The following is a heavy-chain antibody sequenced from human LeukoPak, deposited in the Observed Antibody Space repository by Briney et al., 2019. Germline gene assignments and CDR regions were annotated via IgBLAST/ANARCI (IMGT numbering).Heavy chain of an antibody. V-gene: IGHV4-34*01. CDR2: INHSGST. J-gene: IGHJ4*02. CDR1: GGSFSGYY. CDR3: ARLGGRWQWLVPAYYFDY. D-gene: IGHD6-19*01. Sequence: SETLSLTCAVYGGSFSGYYWSWIRQPPGKGLEWIGEINHSGSTNYNPSLKSRVTISVDTSKNQFSLKLSSVTAADTAVYYCARLGGRWQWLVPAYYFDYWGQGTLVTVSS.